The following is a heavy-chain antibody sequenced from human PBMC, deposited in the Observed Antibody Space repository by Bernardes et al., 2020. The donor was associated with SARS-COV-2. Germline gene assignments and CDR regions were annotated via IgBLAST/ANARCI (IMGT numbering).Heavy chain of an antibody. CDR2: INGGGSET. CDR3: ARKSGHDYGMDV. Sequence: VGSLSLSCEASGFTFSSYWMHWVRHAPGKGLVWVSRINGGGSETIYADSVKGRFTISRDNAKNTLYVQMNSLRAEDTAVYYCARKSGHDYGMDVWGQGTTVTVSS. V-gene: IGHV3-74*01. J-gene: IGHJ6*02. CDR1: GFTFSSYW. D-gene: IGHD3-10*01.